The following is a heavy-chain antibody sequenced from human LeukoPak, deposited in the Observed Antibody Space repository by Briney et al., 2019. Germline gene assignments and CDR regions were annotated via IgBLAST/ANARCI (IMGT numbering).Heavy chain of an antibody. CDR2: ISSSRDHI. Sequence: GGSLRLSCAASGFTFSTYSMNWVRQAPGKGLEWVSSISSSRDHIYYADSVKGRFTISRDNAENSLHLQMSSLRAEDTAVYYCAKNRGTYYDSSGPFDYWGQGTLVTVSS. J-gene: IGHJ4*02. CDR1: GFTFSTYS. V-gene: IGHV3-21*01. CDR3: AKNRGTYYDSSGPFDY. D-gene: IGHD3-22*01.